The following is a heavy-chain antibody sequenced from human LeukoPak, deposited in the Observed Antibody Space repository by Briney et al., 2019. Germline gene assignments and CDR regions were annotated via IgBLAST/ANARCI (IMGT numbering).Heavy chain of an antibody. J-gene: IGHJ2*01. CDR3: ARDLGLTAMDQNWYFDL. CDR2: IIPILGIA. CDR1: GGTFSSYA. Sequence: GASVKVSCKASGGTFSSYAISWVRQAPGQGLEWMGRIIPILGIANYAQKFQGRVTITADKSTSTAYMELSSLRSEDTAVYYCARDLGLTAMDQNWYFDLWGRGTLVTVSS. D-gene: IGHD5-18*01. V-gene: IGHV1-69*04.